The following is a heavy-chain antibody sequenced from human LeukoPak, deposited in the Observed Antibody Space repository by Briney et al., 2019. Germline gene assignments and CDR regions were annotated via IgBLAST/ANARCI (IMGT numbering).Heavy chain of an antibody. V-gene: IGHV4-38-2*01. CDR1: GYSISGGYY. Sequence: PSETLPLTCAVSGYSISGGYYWGWIRQPPGKGLEWIGSIYHSGSTYYNPALKSRVTTSVDTSKNQFSLKLSSVTAADTAVYYCASSLYYYDSSGFNFDYWGQGTLVTVSS. J-gene: IGHJ4*02. D-gene: IGHD3-22*01. CDR3: ASSLYYYDSSGFNFDY. CDR2: IYHSGST.